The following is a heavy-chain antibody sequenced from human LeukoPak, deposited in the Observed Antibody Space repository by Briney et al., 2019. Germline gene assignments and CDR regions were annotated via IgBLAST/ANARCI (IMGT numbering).Heavy chain of an antibody. Sequence: GGSLRLSCAASGFTFDDYAMHWVRQAPGKGLEWVSGISWNSGSIGYADSVKGRFTISRDNAKNSLYLQMNSLRAEDTAVYYCARTIGYGSGNDQAGGWGPGTLVSVSS. V-gene: IGHV3-9*01. D-gene: IGHD3-10*01. J-gene: IGHJ4*02. CDR2: ISWNSGSI. CDR1: GFTFDDYA. CDR3: ARTIGYGSGNDQAGG.